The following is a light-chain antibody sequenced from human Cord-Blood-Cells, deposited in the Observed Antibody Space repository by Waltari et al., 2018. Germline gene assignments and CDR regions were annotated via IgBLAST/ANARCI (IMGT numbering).Light chain of an antibody. CDR1: QSISSY. CDR2: AAS. Sequence: DIQMTQSPSSLSASVEARVTITCRASQSISSYLNWYQQKPGNAPKLLIYAASSLQSGVPSRFSGSGSGTDFTLTISSLQPEDFATYYCQQSYSTWTFGQGTKVEIK. CDR3: QQSYSTWT. J-gene: IGKJ1*01. V-gene: IGKV1-39*01.